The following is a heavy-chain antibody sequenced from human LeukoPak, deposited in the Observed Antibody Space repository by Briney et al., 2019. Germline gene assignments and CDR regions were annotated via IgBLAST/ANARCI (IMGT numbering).Heavy chain of an antibody. D-gene: IGHD5-18*01. CDR1: GFTFSSYA. Sequence: PGRSLRLSCAASGFTFSSYAMHWVRQAPGKGLEWVAVISYDGSNKYYADSVKGRFTISRDNSKNTLYLQMNSLRAEDTAVYYCARPHAPGIQPRPYFDYWGQGTLVTVSS. CDR3: ARPHAPGIQPRPYFDY. V-gene: IGHV3-30*04. CDR2: ISYDGSNK. J-gene: IGHJ4*02.